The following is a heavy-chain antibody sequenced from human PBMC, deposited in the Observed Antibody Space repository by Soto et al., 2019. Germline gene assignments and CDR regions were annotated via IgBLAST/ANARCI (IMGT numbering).Heavy chain of an antibody. D-gene: IGHD5-12*01. Sequence: QVQLVQSGAEVKKPGSSVKVSCKASGGTFSSYAISWVRQAPGQGLEWMGGIIPIFGTANYAQKFQGRVTITADESTSTAYMELSSLRSEDTAVYYCARVIERGYSGYDWGRGGFDYWGQGTLVTVSS. CDR2: IIPIFGTA. CDR1: GGTFSSYA. J-gene: IGHJ4*02. V-gene: IGHV1-69*01. CDR3: ARVIERGYSGYDWGRGGFDY.